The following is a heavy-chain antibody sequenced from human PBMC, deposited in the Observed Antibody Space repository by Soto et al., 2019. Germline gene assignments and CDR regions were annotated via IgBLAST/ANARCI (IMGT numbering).Heavy chain of an antibody. CDR1: GGSFSGYY. CDR3: AVNGRYCSSTSCYGVDYYYYYMDV. J-gene: IGHJ6*03. D-gene: IGHD2-2*01. CDR2: INHSGST. Sequence: SETLSLTCAVYGGSFSGYYWSWIRQPPGKGLEWIGEINHSGSTNYNPSLKSRVTISVDTSKNQFSLKLSSVTAADTAVYYCAVNGRYCSSTSCYGVDYYYYYMDVWGKGTTVT. V-gene: IGHV4-34*01.